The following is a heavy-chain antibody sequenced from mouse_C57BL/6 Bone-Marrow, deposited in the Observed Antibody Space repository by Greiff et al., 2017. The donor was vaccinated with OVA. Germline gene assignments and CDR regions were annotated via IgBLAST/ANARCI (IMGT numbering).Heavy chain of an antibody. D-gene: IGHD3-2*02. CDR2: IYPRSGNT. CDR3: TREDSSGCAMDD. J-gene: IGHJ4*01. Sequence: QVQLQQSGAELARPGASVKLSCKASGYTFTSYGISWVKQRTGQGLEWIGEIYPRSGNTYYNEKFKGKATLTADKSSSTAYMQLRSLTSEDSAVYCCTREDSSGCAMDDWGQGTSVTVSS. CDR1: GYTFTSYG. V-gene: IGHV1-81*01.